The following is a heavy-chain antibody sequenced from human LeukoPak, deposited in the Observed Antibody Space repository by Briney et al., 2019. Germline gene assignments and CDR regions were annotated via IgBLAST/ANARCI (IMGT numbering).Heavy chain of an antibody. D-gene: IGHD4-17*01. CDR3: ARDRGPYGDYADY. J-gene: IGHJ4*02. CDR2: IYYSGST. CDR1: GXSMRSYY. Sequence: PSETLSLICTVSGXSMRSYYWSWIRQPPGKGLEWIANIYYSGSTNYNPSLKSRVTISIDTSKNQFSLKLSSVTAADTAVYYCARDRGPYGDYADYWGQGTLVTVSS. V-gene: IGHV4-59*01.